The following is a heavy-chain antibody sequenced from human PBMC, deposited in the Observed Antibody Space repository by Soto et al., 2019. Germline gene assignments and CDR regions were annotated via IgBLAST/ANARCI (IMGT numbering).Heavy chain of an antibody. CDR3: ARDYDFWSGYHDY. D-gene: IGHD3-3*01. CDR1: GGTFSSYS. J-gene: IGHJ4*02. V-gene: IGHV1-69*04. CDR2: IMPFFGIA. Sequence: ASVKVSFKASGGTFSSYSFTWVRQAPGQGLEWMGRIMPFFGIASYAQKFQGRVTITADKSTSTAYMELSSLRSEDTAVYYCARDYDFWSGYHDYWGQGTLVTVSS.